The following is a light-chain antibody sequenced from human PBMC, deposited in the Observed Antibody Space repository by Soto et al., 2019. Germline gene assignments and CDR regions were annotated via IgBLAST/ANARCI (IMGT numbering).Light chain of an antibody. Sequence: QSVLTQPPSVSGAPGERVAISCTGGSSNIGAGYDVHWYQQLPGTAPKLLIYDNNNRPSGVPDRFSGSKSGTSASLAITGLQAEDEADYYCQSYDSSLNGVLFGGGTKLTV. CDR2: DNN. V-gene: IGLV1-40*01. CDR1: SSNIGAGYD. CDR3: QSYDSSLNGVL. J-gene: IGLJ2*01.